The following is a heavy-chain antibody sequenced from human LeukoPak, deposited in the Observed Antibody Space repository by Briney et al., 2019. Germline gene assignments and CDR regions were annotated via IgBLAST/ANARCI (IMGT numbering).Heavy chain of an antibody. CDR2: IYPGDSDT. Sequence: GESLKISCQGSGYNFTNYWIDWVRQMPGKGLEWMGIIYPGDSDTRYSPSFQGQVTFSADESISTAYLQCSSLKASDTAIYYCARRSSIAPRLFVYWGEGTLVTVSS. V-gene: IGHV5-51*01. CDR3: ARRSSIAPRLFVY. D-gene: IGHD6-6*01. J-gene: IGHJ4*02. CDR1: GYNFTNYW.